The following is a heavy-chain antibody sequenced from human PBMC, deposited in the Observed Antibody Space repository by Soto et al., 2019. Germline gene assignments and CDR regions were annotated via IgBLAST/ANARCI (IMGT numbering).Heavy chain of an antibody. CDR1: GYTFTSYY. CDR2: INPSGGST. CDR3: ARAGGLGVVVPAAPLDY. D-gene: IGHD2-2*01. Sequence: ASGKVSWKASGYTFTSYYMHWVRQAPGQGLEWMGIINPSGGSTSYAQKFQGRVTMTRDTSTSTVYMELSSLRSEDTAAYYCARAGGLGVVVPAAPLDYWGQGTLVTVSS. J-gene: IGHJ4*02. V-gene: IGHV1-46*01.